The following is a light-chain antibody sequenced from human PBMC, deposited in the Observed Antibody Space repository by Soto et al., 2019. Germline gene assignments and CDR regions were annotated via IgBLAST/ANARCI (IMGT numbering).Light chain of an antibody. Sequence: EIVLTQSPGTLSVSPGDRVTLSCRASQSISINLAWYQHKPGQAPRLLIHGASTRATGVPARISGSGSGTEFTLTISSLQSEDFEVYYCQQFRNWPWTFGQGTKVDIK. CDR2: GAS. CDR3: QQFRNWPWT. CDR1: QSISIN. V-gene: IGKV3D-15*01. J-gene: IGKJ1*01.